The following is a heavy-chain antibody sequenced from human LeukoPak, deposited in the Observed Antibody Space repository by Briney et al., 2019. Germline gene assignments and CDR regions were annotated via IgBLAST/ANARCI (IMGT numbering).Heavy chain of an antibody. CDR3: ARDHGDYPDAFDI. CDR1: GYIFSGYY. Sequence: ASVKVSCKASGYIFSGYYMHWLRQAPGQGLEWMGWINPNSGGADYAQKFQGRVTMTRDTSISTAYMELRSLRSDDTAVYYCARDHGDYPDAFDIWGQGTMVTVSS. V-gene: IGHV1-2*02. J-gene: IGHJ3*02. D-gene: IGHD4-17*01. CDR2: INPNSGGA.